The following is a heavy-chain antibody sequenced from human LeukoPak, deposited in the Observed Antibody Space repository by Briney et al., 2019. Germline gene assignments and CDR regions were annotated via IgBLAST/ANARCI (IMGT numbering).Heavy chain of an antibody. J-gene: IGHJ5*02. V-gene: IGHV6-1*01. D-gene: IGHD3-10*01. Sequence: SQTLSLTCAISGDSVSSNSAAWNWIRQSPSRGLEWLGRTYYRSKWYNDYAVSVKSRITINPATSKNQFSLQLNSVTPEDTAVYYCARGWGVRGVQEYFDPWGQGTLVTVSS. CDR1: GDSVSSNSAA. CDR2: TYYRSKWYN. CDR3: ARGWGVRGVQEYFDP.